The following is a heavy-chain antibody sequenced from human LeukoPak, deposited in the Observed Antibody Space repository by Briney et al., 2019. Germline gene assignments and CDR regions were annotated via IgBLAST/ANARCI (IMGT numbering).Heavy chain of an antibody. J-gene: IGHJ6*02. D-gene: IGHD5-24*01. Sequence: SETLSLTCTVSGYSITSGYYWGWIRQPPGRGLEWIGSIYHSGNTYYNPSLKSRVTVSVDTSKNQFSLKLSSVTAADTAVYYCASRSQGPIGDGYSMDVWGQGTTVTVSS. CDR2: IYHSGNT. V-gene: IGHV4-38-2*02. CDR1: GYSITSGYY. CDR3: ASRSQGPIGDGYSMDV.